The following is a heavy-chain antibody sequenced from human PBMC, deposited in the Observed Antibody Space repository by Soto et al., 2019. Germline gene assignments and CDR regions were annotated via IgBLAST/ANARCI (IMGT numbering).Heavy chain of an antibody. CDR1: GFTFSSYG. Sequence: SLRLSCAASGFTFSSYGMHWVRQAPGKGLEWVAVIWYDGSNKYYADSVKGRFTISRDNSKNTLYLQMNSLRAEDTAVYYCARDRKEYYDFWSGPENWFDPWGQGTQVTVSS. CDR2: IWYDGSNK. J-gene: IGHJ5*02. V-gene: IGHV3-33*01. D-gene: IGHD3-3*01. CDR3: ARDRKEYYDFWSGPENWFDP.